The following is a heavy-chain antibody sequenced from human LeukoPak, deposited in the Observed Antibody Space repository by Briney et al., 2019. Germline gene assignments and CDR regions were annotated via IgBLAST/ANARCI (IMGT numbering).Heavy chain of an antibody. Sequence: GGSLRLSCAASGFTFSSFWMHWVRQAPGKGLEWVSVIYSGGSTYYADSVKGRFTISRHNSKNTLYLQMNSLRAEDTAVYYCARGDCTNGVCYNFDYWGQGTLVTVSS. CDR3: ARGDCTNGVCYNFDY. CDR2: IYSGGST. D-gene: IGHD2-8*01. J-gene: IGHJ4*02. V-gene: IGHV3-53*04. CDR1: GFTFSSFW.